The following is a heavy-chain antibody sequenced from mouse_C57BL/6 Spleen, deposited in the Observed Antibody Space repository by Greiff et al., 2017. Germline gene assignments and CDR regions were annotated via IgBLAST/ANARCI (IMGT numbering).Heavy chain of an antibody. J-gene: IGHJ4*01. CDR1: GYTFTSYW. Sequence: VQLQQPGAELVMPGASVKLSCTASGYTFTSYWMHWVQQRPGQGLEWIGEIDPSDSYTNYTQKFKGKSTLSVDQSSSTAYMQLSSLTSEDSAVYYCARGGPYAMDYWGQGTSVTVSS. CDR2: IDPSDSYT. CDR3: ARGGPYAMDY. V-gene: IGHV1-69*01. D-gene: IGHD1-1*02.